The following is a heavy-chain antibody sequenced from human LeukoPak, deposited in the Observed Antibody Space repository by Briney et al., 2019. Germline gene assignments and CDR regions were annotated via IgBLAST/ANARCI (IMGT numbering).Heavy chain of an antibody. J-gene: IGHJ3*02. Sequence: PSGTLSLTCAVSGVSINNNKWWSWVRQPPGKGLEWIGEIHPSGSTTYNPSLKSRVTMLVDKSKNRFSLKLTSVTAADTAVYYCATQQWPPAEGAFDIWGQGTMVTVSS. V-gene: IGHV4-4*02. CDR1: GVSINNNKW. CDR2: IHPSGST. D-gene: IGHD6-19*01. CDR3: ATQQWPPAEGAFDI.